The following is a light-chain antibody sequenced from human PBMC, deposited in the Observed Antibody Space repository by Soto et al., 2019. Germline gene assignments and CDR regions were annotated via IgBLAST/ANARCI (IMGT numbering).Light chain of an antibody. CDR1: SSDVGGYNY. CDR3: SSYTSSRTLV. CDR2: DVS. J-gene: IGLJ1*01. Sequence: QSVLTQPASVSGSLGQSITISCTGTSSDVGGYNYVSWCQQHPGKAPKLMIYDVSNRPSGVANRFSGSKSGNTASLTISGLQAEDEADYYCSSYTSSRTLVFGTGTKVTVL. V-gene: IGLV2-14*01.